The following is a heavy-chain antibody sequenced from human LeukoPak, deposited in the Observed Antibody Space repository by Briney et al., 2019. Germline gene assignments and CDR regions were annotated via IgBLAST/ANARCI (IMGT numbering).Heavy chain of an antibody. Sequence: GGSLRLSCAASGFAFSVYEMYWVRQAPGKGLEWVSYISSSGGTKYYADSVKGRFTISRDNAKNSLYLQMNSLRAEDTAVYYCATLTVASSFDYWGQGTLVTVSS. CDR2: ISSSGGTK. J-gene: IGHJ4*02. D-gene: IGHD6-19*01. V-gene: IGHV3-48*03. CDR3: ATLTVASSFDY. CDR1: GFAFSVYE.